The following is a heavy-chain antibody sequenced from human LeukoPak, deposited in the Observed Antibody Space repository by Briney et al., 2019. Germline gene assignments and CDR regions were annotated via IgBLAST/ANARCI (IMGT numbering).Heavy chain of an antibody. CDR3: ARGGPYGSGSDSPPVGFDP. D-gene: IGHD3-10*01. V-gene: IGHV1-8*01. Sequence: ASVKVSCKASGYTFTSYDINWVRQATGQGLEWMGWMNPNSGNTGYAQKFQGRVTMTRNTSISTAYMELSSLRSEDTAVYYCARGGPYGSGSDSPPVGFDPWGQGTLVTVSS. CDR2: MNPNSGNT. J-gene: IGHJ5*02. CDR1: GYTFTSYD.